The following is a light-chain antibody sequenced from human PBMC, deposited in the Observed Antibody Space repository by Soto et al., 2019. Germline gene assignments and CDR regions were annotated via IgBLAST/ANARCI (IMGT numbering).Light chain of an antibody. CDR1: QDIGKS. CDR2: DAS. V-gene: IGKV1-33*01. CDR3: QKYDNLPL. Sequence: DIQMTHSPSSLFASVGDRVTITCQASQDIGKSLNWYQQKPGKAPRLLIYDASSLETGVPPRFSGSGSGTDFAFTISSLQPEDIATYYCQKYDNLPLFGQGTKLEIK. J-gene: IGKJ2*01.